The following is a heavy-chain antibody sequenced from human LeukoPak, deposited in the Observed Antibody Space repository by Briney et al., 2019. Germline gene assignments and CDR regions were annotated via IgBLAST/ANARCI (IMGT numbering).Heavy chain of an antibody. CDR3: ARAASRSYYYFDY. V-gene: IGHV3-21*01. D-gene: IGHD2-21*01. CDR1: GFTFSDYS. CDR2: ISRNSGYI. J-gene: IGHJ4*02. Sequence: KPGGSLRLSCAASGFTFSDYSMNWVRQAPGKGLEWVSSISRNSGYIYDADSVKGRFTISRDNAKNSLYLQMNGLRAEDTAVYYCARAASRSYYYFDYWGQGALVTVSS.